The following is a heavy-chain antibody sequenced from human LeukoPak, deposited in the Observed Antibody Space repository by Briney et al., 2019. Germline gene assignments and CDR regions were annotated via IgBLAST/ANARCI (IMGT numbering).Heavy chain of an antibody. V-gene: IGHV4-59*08. CDR2: IYCSGGT. D-gene: IGHD5-24*01. J-gene: IGHJ3*02. CDR1: GDSISSYY. CDR3: ARHVTISGPYDASDI. Sequence: SETLSLTCTVSGDSISSYYWSWIRQPPGKGLEWIGYIYCSGGTDYNPSLKSRVTISVDTSKNQFSLKLRSVTAADTAVYYCARHVTISGPYDASDIWGKGQWSPSLQ.